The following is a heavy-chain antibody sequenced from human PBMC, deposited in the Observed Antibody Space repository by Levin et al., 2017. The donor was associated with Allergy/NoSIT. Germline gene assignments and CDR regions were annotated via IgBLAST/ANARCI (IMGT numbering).Heavy chain of an antibody. CDR1: GFTFSDYY. V-gene: IGHV3-11*01. CDR2: ISSSGSTI. Sequence: GSLRLSCAASGFTFSDYYMSWIRQAPGKGLEWVSYISSSGSTIYYADSVKGRFTISRDNAKNSLYLQMNSLRAEDTAVYYCARDRETTVTTDAFDIWGQGTMVTVSS. J-gene: IGHJ3*02. D-gene: IGHD4-17*01. CDR3: ARDRETTVTTDAFDI.